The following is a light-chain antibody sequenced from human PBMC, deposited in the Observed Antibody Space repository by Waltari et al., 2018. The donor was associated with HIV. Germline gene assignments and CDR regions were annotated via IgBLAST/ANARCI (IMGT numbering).Light chain of an antibody. V-gene: IGLV2-8*01. Sequence: QSTLNQPPSASGSPVQSVTISCTGTSSDIGGYNYVSWYEQHPGKAPKLIMTAVTNLPSGIPERFSGSKASHTASLTLSGLQADDEALYYCSPFAPTNKFYVLFGGGTTLTVL. J-gene: IGLJ2*01. CDR3: SPFAPTNKFYVL. CDR2: AVT. CDR1: SSDIGGYNY.